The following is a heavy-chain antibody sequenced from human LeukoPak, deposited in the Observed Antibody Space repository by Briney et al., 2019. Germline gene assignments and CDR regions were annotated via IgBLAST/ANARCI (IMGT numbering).Heavy chain of an antibody. CDR2: IIPIFGTA. CDR1: GGTFSSYT. V-gene: IGHV1-69*13. D-gene: IGHD1-1*01. Sequence: ASVKVSCKASGGTFSSYTISWVRQAPGQGLEWMGGIIPIFGTANYAQKFQGRVTITADEPTSTAYMELSSLRSEDTAVYYCARGTSSDWFDPWGQGTLVTVSS. CDR3: ARGTSSDWFDP. J-gene: IGHJ5*02.